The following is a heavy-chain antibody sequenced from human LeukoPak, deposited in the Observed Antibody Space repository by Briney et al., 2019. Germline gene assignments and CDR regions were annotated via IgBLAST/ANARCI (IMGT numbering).Heavy chain of an antibody. J-gene: IGHJ4*02. D-gene: IGHD5-18*01. CDR3: ARGYSFDY. CDR2: IYHSGST. V-gene: IGHV4-39*07. Sequence: PSETLSLTCTVSGGSISSSSYYWGWIRQPPGKGLEWIGSIYHSGSTNYNPSLKSRVTISVDKSKNQFSLKLSSVTAADTAVYYCARGYSFDYWGQGTLVTVSS. CDR1: GGSISSSSYY.